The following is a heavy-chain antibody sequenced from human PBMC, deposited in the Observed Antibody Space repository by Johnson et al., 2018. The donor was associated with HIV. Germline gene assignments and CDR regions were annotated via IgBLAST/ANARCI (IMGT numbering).Heavy chain of an antibody. J-gene: IGHJ3*02. Sequence: QEQLVESGGGVVQPGRSLRLSCAASGFTFSSYAMHWVRQAPGKGLEWVDVISSDGSNKYYADSVKGRFTISRDNSKNTLFLQMNSLRVEDTAVYYCARAQTYYDFWSGYDAFDIWGQGTMVTVSS. CDR1: GFTFSSYA. D-gene: IGHD3-3*01. CDR3: ARAQTYYDFWSGYDAFDI. V-gene: IGHV3-30*04. CDR2: ISSDGSNK.